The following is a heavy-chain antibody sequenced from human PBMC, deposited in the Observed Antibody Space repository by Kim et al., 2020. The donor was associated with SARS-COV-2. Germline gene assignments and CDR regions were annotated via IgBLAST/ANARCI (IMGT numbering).Heavy chain of an antibody. CDR3: AKGSGNHSYDSSGFFYF. CDR2: ISGSGATT. J-gene: IGHJ4*01. Sequence: GGSLRLSCAASGITFSNYVMSWVRQAPGKGLEWVSSISGSGATTYYAASVKGRFIISRDNSKNTLPLQMNSLRADDTAVYYCAKGSGNHSYDSSGFFYF. V-gene: IGHV3-23*01. CDR1: GITFSNYV. D-gene: IGHD3-22*01.